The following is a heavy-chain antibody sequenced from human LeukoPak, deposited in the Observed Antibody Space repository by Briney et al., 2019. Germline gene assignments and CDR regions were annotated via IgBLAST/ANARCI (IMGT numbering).Heavy chain of an antibody. J-gene: IGHJ4*02. CDR1: GFTFSNYA. CDR3: ARESGSSYYFDY. D-gene: IGHD1-26*01. Sequence: GGSLRLSCAASGFTFSNYALHWVRQAPGMGLEWVAVISYDGSNKYYADSVKGRFTISRDNSKNTLYLQVNSLRADDTAVYSCARESGSSYYFDYWGQGTPVTVSS. V-gene: IGHV3-30*04. CDR2: ISYDGSNK.